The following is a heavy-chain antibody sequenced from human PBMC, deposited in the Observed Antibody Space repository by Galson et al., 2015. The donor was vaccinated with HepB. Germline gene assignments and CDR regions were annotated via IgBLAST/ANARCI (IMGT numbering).Heavy chain of an antibody. Sequence: SLRLSCAASGFTFSSYAMHWVRQAPGKGLEWVAVISYDGSNKYYADSVKGRFTISRDNSKNTLYLQMNSLRAEDTAVYYCARDGDSSGYYYYYYYMDVWGKGTTVTVSS. CDR3: ARDGDSSGYYYYYYYMDV. CDR1: GFTFSSYA. CDR2: ISYDGSNK. D-gene: IGHD3-22*01. J-gene: IGHJ6*03. V-gene: IGHV3-30-3*01.